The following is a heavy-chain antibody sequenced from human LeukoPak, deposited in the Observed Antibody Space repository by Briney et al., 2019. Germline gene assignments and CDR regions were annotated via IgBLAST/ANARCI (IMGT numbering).Heavy chain of an antibody. Sequence: ASVKVSCKASGYTFTSYDINWVRQATGQGLEWMGWMNPNSGNTGYAQKFQGRVTMTRNTSISTAYMEVSSLRSEDTAVYYCARFNGRGVSNDYWGQGTLVTVSA. CDR1: GYTFTSYD. CDR3: ARFNGRGVSNDY. CDR2: MNPNSGNT. J-gene: IGHJ4*02. V-gene: IGHV1-8*01. D-gene: IGHD3-10*01.